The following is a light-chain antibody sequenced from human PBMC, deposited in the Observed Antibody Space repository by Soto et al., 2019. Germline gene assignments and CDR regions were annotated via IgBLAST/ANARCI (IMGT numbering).Light chain of an antibody. CDR2: GAS. J-gene: IGKJ2*01. Sequence: EIVITQSPATLSVSPGERATLSCRASQSVNSYLAWYQQKPGQAPRLLIYGASTRATGVPARFSGSGSGTAFTLTISSLQSEDFAVYFCQQYNDWPYTFGQGTKVDIK. CDR3: QQYNDWPYT. V-gene: IGKV3-15*01. CDR1: QSVNSY.